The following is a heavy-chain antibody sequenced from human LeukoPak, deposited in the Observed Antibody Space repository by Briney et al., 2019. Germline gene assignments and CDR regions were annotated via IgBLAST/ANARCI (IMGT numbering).Heavy chain of an antibody. J-gene: IGHJ4*02. CDR3: ASYYHGFDY. Sequence: SETLSLTCTVSGGSISSSSYYWGWIRQPPGKGLEWIGSIYYSGSTYYNPSLKSRVTISVDTSKNQFSLKLSSVTAADTAVYYCASYYHGFDYWGQGTLVTVSS. CDR2: IYYSGST. CDR1: GGSISSSSYY. D-gene: IGHD3-10*01. V-gene: IGHV4-39*01.